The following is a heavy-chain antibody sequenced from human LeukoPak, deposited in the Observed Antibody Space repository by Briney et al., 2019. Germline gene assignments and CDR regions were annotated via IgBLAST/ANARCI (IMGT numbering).Heavy chain of an antibody. CDR1: GGTFSSYA. J-gene: IGHJ4*02. D-gene: IGHD3-22*01. Sequence: SVKVSCKASGGTFSSYAISWVRQAPGQGLEWMGGIIPIFGTANYAQKFQGRVTITADESTSTAYMELSSLRSEDTAVYYCARDYPLLHYYDSSGALDYWGQGTLVTVSS. CDR3: ARDYPLLHYYDSSGALDY. CDR2: IIPIFGTA. V-gene: IGHV1-69*13.